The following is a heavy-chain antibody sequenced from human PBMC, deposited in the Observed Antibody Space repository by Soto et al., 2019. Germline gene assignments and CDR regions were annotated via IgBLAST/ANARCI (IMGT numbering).Heavy chain of an antibody. Sequence: GESLKISCNGSGYSFTSYWIGWVRQMPGKGLEWMGIIYPGDSDTRYSPSFQGQVTISADKSISTAYLQWSSLKASDIAMYYCARHGSVATKGEAYDYWGQGTLVTVSS. CDR2: IYPGDSDT. D-gene: IGHD5-12*01. CDR3: ARHGSVATKGEAYDY. CDR1: GYSFTSYW. J-gene: IGHJ4*02. V-gene: IGHV5-51*01.